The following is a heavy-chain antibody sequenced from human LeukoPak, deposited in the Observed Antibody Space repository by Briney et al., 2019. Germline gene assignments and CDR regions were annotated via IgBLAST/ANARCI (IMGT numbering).Heavy chain of an antibody. J-gene: IGHJ4*02. Sequence: PGGSLRLSCAASGFTFSSYAIHWVRQAPGKGLEWVAVISYDGSNKYYADSVKGRFTISRDNSKNTLYLQMNSLRAEDTAVYYCAREGYTAYCYFDYWGQGTLVTVSS. CDR1: GFTFSSYA. CDR2: ISYDGSNK. D-gene: IGHD3-16*02. CDR3: AREGYTAYCYFDY. V-gene: IGHV3-30-3*01.